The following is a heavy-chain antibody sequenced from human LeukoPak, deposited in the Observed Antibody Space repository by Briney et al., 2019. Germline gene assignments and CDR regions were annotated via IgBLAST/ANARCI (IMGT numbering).Heavy chain of an antibody. Sequence: PGGSLRLSCAASGFTFSSYAMSWVRQAPGKGLEWVSYISSSSSTIYYADSVKGRFTISRDNAKNSLYLQMNSLRAEDTAVYYCARVFTIPGHWGQGTLVTVSS. CDR2: ISSSSSTI. CDR1: GFTFSSYA. CDR3: ARVFTIPGH. D-gene: IGHD5/OR15-5a*01. J-gene: IGHJ4*02. V-gene: IGHV3-48*04.